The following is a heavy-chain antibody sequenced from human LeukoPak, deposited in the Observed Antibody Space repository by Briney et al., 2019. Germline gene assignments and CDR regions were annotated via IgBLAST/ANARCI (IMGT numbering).Heavy chain of an antibody. CDR3: ATDVHIVVVPAARFYYYYYYMDV. V-gene: IGHV3-20*04. Sequence: GGSLRLSCVASGFTFDDYGMSWVRQAPGKGLEWVSAINWNGGRTGYADSVKGRFTISRDNAKNSLYLQMNSLRAEDTAVYYCATDVHIVVVPAARFYYYYYYMDVWGKGTTVTVSS. CDR1: GFTFDDYG. CDR2: INWNGGRT. J-gene: IGHJ6*03. D-gene: IGHD2-2*01.